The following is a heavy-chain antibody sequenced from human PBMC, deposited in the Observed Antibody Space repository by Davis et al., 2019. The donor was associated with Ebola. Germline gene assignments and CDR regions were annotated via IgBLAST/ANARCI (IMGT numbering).Heavy chain of an antibody. Sequence: GGSLRLSCAASGFTFSSYWMHWVRQAPGKGLVWVSSISSSSSYIYYADSVKGRFTISRDNSKNTLSLQMNSLRPEDTAVYYCARGPTVTAGAFDIWGQGTMVTVSS. CDR3: ARGPTVTAGAFDI. CDR1: GFTFSSYW. CDR2: ISSSSSYI. V-gene: IGHV3-21*01. D-gene: IGHD4-17*01. J-gene: IGHJ3*02.